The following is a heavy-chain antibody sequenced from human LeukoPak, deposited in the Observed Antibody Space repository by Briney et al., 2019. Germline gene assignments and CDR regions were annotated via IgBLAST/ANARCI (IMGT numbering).Heavy chain of an antibody. Sequence: GGSLRLSCAASGFTFSSYAMSWVRQAPGKGLEWVSAISGSGGSTYYADSVKGRFTISRDNSKNTLYLQMNSLRAEDTAVYYCARSPRAFWSGYYYYGMDVWGQGTTVTVSS. CDR2: ISGSGGST. CDR3: ARSPRAFWSGYYYYGMDV. CDR1: GFTFSSYA. D-gene: IGHD3-3*01. J-gene: IGHJ6*02. V-gene: IGHV3-23*01.